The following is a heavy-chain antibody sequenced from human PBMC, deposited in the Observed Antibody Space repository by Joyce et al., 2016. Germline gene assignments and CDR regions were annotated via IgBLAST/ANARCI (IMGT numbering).Heavy chain of an antibody. D-gene: IGHD2-2*01. CDR1: GGYFSGYY. CDR2: VTHSGTI. Sequence: QVQLQQWGAGLLRPSETLSLTCAVYGGYFSGYYWSWIRQPPDKGLEWIGEVTHSGTINDNPSLKSRFTISVDTSKNQFSLMLSSVTAADTAVYYCARAPHYCISSSCFFAYWGQGTLVIVSS. V-gene: IGHV4-34*02. CDR3: ARAPHYCISSSCFFAY. J-gene: IGHJ4*02.